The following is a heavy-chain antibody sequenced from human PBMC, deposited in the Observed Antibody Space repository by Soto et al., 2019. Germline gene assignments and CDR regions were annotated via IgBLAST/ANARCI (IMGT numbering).Heavy chain of an antibody. CDR3: ARTGLGREVAHFDS. Sequence: QVQLQESGPGLVKPSDTLSLTCTVSGASVSSIGYYWSWVRQPPGKGLEWLGYVSYRGSTNYNPSLKSRIAISLDTSKKQFSLSLSSVTAADTAVYYCARTGLGREVAHFDSWGQGTLVSVSS. CDR2: VSYRGST. J-gene: IGHJ4*02. CDR1: GASVSSIGYY. D-gene: IGHD1-26*01. V-gene: IGHV4-61*08.